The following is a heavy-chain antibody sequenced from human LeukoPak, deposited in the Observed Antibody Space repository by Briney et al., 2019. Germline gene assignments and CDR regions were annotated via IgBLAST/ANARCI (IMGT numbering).Heavy chain of an antibody. CDR3: AKSALTMVRGDLGY. Sequence: GGSLRVSCAASGFTFSSYGMHWVRPAPGKGLEWVAVNADSVKGRFTISRDNSKNTLYLQMNSLRAEDTAVYYCAKSALTMVRGDLGYWGQGTLVTVSS. V-gene: IGHV3-30*18. CDR1: GFTFSSYG. J-gene: IGHJ4*02. D-gene: IGHD3-10*01.